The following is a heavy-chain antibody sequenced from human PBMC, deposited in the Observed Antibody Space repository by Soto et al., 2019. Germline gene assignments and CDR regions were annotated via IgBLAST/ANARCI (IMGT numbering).Heavy chain of an antibody. CDR3: AREPNYFDY. CDR2: ISAHNGNT. CDR1: GYTFTSYG. J-gene: IGHJ4*02. Sequence: QVQLVQSGAEVKKPGASVKVSCKASGYTFTSYGISWVRQAPGQGLEWMGWISAHNGNTKYAQKLQGRVTMTTDTSTSPAYMELRSLTSDDTALYYCAREPNYFDYWGQGTLVTVSS. V-gene: IGHV1-18*01.